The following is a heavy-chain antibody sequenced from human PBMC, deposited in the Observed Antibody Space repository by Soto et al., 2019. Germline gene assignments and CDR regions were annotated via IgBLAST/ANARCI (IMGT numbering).Heavy chain of an antibody. J-gene: IGHJ4*02. D-gene: IGHD2-2*01. CDR1: GGSISSYY. CDR2: VYYSGST. Sequence: ETLSLTCTVSGGSISSYYWSWIRQPPGKGLEWIGYVYYSGSTNYNPSLKSRVTISVDTSKNQFSLKLSSVTAADTAVYYCARDRGYCSSTSCYFYFDYWGQGTLVTV. CDR3: ARDRGYCSSTSCYFYFDY. V-gene: IGHV4-59*01.